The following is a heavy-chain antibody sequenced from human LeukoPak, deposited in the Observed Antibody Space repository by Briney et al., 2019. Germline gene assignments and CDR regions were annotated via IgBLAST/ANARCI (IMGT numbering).Heavy chain of an antibody. CDR1: GGSFSGYY. CDR3: ARESRGYSYGYSARFDY. CDR2: IYYSGST. D-gene: IGHD5-18*01. J-gene: IGHJ4*02. Sequence: PSETLSLTCAVYGGSFSGYYWSWIRQPPGKGLEWIGYIYYSGSTYYNPSLKSRVTISLDTSKNQFSLKLSSVTAADTAVYYCARESRGYSYGYSARFDYWGQGTLVTVSS. V-gene: IGHV4-34*09.